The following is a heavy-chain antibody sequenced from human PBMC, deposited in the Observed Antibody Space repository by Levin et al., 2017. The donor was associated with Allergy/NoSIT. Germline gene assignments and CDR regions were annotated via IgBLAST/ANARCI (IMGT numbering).Heavy chain of an antibody. Sequence: GESLKISCAASGFNFKIYAMHWVRQAPGKGLEWVAVISYDGSNIYYADSVKGRFTISRDNLKNIPSLQMNIVTTDDTAVYYCASSTDYNIVTGSFNFWGQGTLVTVSS. V-gene: IGHV3-30*03. CDR3: ASSTDYNIVTGSFNF. CDR1: GFNFKIYA. CDR2: ISYDGSNI. J-gene: IGHJ4*02. D-gene: IGHD3-9*01.